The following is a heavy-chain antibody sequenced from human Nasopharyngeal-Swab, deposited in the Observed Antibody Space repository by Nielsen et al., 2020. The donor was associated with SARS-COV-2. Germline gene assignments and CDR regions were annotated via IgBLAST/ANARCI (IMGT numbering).Heavy chain of an antibody. Sequence: GESLEISCAASGFTFSSYAMHWVRQAPGKGLEWVAVISYDGSNKYYADSVKGRFTISRDNSKNTLYLQMNSLRAEDTAVYYCAKGLGSGSYYNWVYFDYWGQGTLVTVSS. D-gene: IGHD3-10*01. CDR1: GFTFSSYA. J-gene: IGHJ4*02. CDR2: ISYDGSNK. CDR3: AKGLGSGSYYNWVYFDY. V-gene: IGHV3-30-3*01.